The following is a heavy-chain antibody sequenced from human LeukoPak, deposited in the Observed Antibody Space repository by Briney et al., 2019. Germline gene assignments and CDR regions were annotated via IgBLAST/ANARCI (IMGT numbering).Heavy chain of an antibody. V-gene: IGHV3-30-3*01. CDR1: GFSLSSYA. Sequence: GGSLRLSCAASGFSLSSYAMHWVRQTPGKGMEWVALIAHDGNKKSYADSVKGRFTISRDNSKNTLYLQMNSLRAEDTALYYCAKDLGDDPIWGQGTMVTVSS. CDR3: AKDLGDDPI. D-gene: IGHD2-21*01. J-gene: IGHJ3*02. CDR2: IAHDGNKK.